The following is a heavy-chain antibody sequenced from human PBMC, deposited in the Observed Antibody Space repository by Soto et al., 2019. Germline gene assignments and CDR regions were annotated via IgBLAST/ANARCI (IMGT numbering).Heavy chain of an antibody. Sequence: GGSLRLSCAASGFTFSSYAMSWVRQAPGKGLEWVSAISGSGGSTYYADSVKGRFTISRDNSKNTLYLQMNSLRAEDTAVYYCAKDITNSGSYLSWLDAQYFDYWGQGTLVTVSS. J-gene: IGHJ4*02. CDR2: ISGSGGST. CDR3: AKDITNSGSYLSWLDAQYFDY. V-gene: IGHV3-23*01. D-gene: IGHD1-26*01. CDR1: GFTFSSYA.